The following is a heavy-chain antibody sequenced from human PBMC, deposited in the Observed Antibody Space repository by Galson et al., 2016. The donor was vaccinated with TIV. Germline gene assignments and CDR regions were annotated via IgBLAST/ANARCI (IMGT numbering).Heavy chain of an antibody. CDR2: ISGSGGIT. J-gene: IGHJ3*02. V-gene: IGHV3-23*01. D-gene: IGHD4-23*01. CDR3: AKRRNYGGDALES. CDR1: GFPFENFA. Sequence: SLRLSCAASGFPFENFAMHWVRQPPGKGLEWVSGISGSGGITYIAESVKGRFAISRDNSRDTLYLQLNSLRAEDTAVYYCAKRRNYGGDALESWGQGTMVTVSS.